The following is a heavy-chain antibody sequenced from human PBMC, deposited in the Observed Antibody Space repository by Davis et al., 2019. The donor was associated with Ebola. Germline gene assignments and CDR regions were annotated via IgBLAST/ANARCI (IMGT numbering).Heavy chain of an antibody. CDR2: IYHSGST. V-gene: IGHV4-4*02. D-gene: IGHD3-10*01. Sequence: GSLRLSCAVSGGSISSSNWWSWVRQPPGKGLEWIGEIYHSGSTNYNPSLKSRVTISVDTSKNQFSLKLSSVTAADTAVYYCARTVLWFGELLSHWFDPWGQGTLVTVSS. CDR3: ARTVLWFGELLSHWFDP. CDR1: GGSISSSNW. J-gene: IGHJ5*02.